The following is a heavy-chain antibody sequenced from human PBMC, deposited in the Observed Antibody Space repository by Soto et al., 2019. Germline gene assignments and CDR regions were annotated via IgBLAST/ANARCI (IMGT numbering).Heavy chain of an antibody. Sequence: LRLSWAASVFTFSIFAMSCVRQSPGKGLEWVATISGSGGSTYYADAVKGRFTISRDNSMGTLYLQMKSLRVEDTAIYYCAKEVSLGSTVDLGYWGQGALVTVSS. CDR3: AKEVSLGSTVDLGY. J-gene: IGHJ4*02. CDR2: ISGSGGST. D-gene: IGHD7-27*01. CDR1: VFTFSIFA. V-gene: IGHV3-23*01.